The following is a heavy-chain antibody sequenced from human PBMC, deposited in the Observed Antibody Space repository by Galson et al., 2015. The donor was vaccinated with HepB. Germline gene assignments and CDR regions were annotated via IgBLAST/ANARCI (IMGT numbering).Heavy chain of an antibody. CDR3: AKDLSLLRYFDWLSDAFDI. Sequence: SLRLSCAASGFTFSSYGMHWVRQAPGKGLEWVAFIRYDGSNKYYADSVKGRFTISRDNSKNTLYLQMNSLRAEDTAVYYCAKDLSLLRYFDWLSDAFDIWGQGTMVTVSP. J-gene: IGHJ3*02. D-gene: IGHD3-9*01. V-gene: IGHV3-30*02. CDR2: IRYDGSNK. CDR1: GFTFSSYG.